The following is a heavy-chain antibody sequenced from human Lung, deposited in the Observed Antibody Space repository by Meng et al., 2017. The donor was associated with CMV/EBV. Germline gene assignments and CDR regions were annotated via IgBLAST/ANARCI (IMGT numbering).Heavy chain of an antibody. CDR2: INAYNINT. CDR3: ARARFYDTTANWFDP. J-gene: IGHJ5*02. Sequence: SGYTFNSYSITWVRQAPGQGLQWVGWINAYNINTNYAQKFQGRVTMTTDTSTSTAYMELRSLRSDDTAIYYCARARFYDTTANWFDPWGQGTLVTVSS. V-gene: IGHV1-18*01. D-gene: IGHD2/OR15-2a*01. CDR1: GYTFNSYS.